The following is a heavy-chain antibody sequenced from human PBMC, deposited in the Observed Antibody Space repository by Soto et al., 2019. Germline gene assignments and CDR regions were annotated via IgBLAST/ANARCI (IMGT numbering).Heavy chain of an antibody. CDR1: EFTFSNYA. V-gene: IGHV3-48*02. D-gene: IGHD3-10*01. J-gene: IGHJ4*02. CDR3: ARAITMVRGVRNDY. Sequence: EVQLVESGGGLVQPGGSLRLSCAASEFTFSNYAMNWVRQAPGKGMGWVSYISSSPGTIYYADSVKGRFTISRDNAKNSLYLQMSSLRDEDTAVYYCARAITMVRGVRNDYWGQGTLVTVSS. CDR2: ISSSPGTI.